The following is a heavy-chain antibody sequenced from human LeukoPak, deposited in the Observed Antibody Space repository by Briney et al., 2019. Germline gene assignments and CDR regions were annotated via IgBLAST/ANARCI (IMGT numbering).Heavy chain of an antibody. CDR3: ASGWQWLVPVLVY. V-gene: IGHV4-34*01. D-gene: IGHD6-19*01. CDR1: GGSFSGYY. CDR2: INHSGST. J-gene: IGHJ4*02. Sequence: SETLSLTCAVYGGSFSGYYWSWIRQPPGKGLEWIGEINHSGSTNYNPSPKSRVTLSVDTSKNQFSLKLSSVTAADTAVYYCASGWQWLVPVLVYWGQGTLVTVSS.